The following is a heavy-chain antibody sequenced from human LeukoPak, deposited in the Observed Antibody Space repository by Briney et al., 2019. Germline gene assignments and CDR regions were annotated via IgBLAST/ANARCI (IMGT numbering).Heavy chain of an antibody. D-gene: IGHD6-19*01. V-gene: IGHV3-30*18. Sequence: QSGGSLRLSCAASGFTFSSYGMNWVRQAPGKGLEWVAVISYDGSNKSSADSMKARFTISRDNSKNALFLQMNSLRTDDTAVYYCAKDPAIWGQWLVLSYFDYWGQGTLVTVSS. CDR3: AKDPAIWGQWLVLSYFDY. J-gene: IGHJ4*02. CDR1: GFTFSSYG. CDR2: ISYDGSNK.